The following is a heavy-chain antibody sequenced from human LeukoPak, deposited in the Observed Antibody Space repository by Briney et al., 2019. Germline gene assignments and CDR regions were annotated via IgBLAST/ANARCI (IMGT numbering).Heavy chain of an antibody. CDR3: ARGARTNPLLTGYYDDY. D-gene: IGHD3-9*01. CDR2: MNPNSGNT. J-gene: IGHJ4*02. CDR1: GYTFTSYD. Sequence: GASVKVSRKASGYTFTSYDINWVRQATGQGLEWMGWMNPNSGNTGYAQKFQGRVTITRNTPISTAYMELSSLRSEDTAVYYCARGARTNPLLTGYYDDYWGQGTLVTVSS. V-gene: IGHV1-8*03.